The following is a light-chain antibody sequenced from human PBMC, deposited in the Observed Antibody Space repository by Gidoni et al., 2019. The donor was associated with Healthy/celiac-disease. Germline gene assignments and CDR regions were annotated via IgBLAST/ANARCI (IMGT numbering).Light chain of an antibody. CDR2: YDS. V-gene: IGLV3-21*04. Sequence: SYVLTQPPSVSLAPGKTARITCGGNNIGSKSVHWYQQKPGQAPVLVIYYDSDRPSGIPERFSGSNSGNTATLTISRVEAGDEADYYCQVWDSSSDHSVVFGGGTKLTVL. J-gene: IGLJ2*01. CDR3: QVWDSSSDHSVV. CDR1: NIGSKS.